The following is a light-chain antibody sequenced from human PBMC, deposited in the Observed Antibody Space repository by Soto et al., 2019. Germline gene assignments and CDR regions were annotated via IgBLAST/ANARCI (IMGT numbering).Light chain of an antibody. CDR1: SSDVGGYNY. Sequence: QSALTQPASVSGSPGQSITISCTGTSSDVGGYNYVSWYQQHPGKAPKLMIYEVSNRPSGVSNRFSGSKSGNTASLTLSGLQAEDEADYYCSSYTRSSTRVFGNGTKVTV. J-gene: IGLJ1*01. CDR2: EVS. CDR3: SSYTRSSTRV. V-gene: IGLV2-14*01.